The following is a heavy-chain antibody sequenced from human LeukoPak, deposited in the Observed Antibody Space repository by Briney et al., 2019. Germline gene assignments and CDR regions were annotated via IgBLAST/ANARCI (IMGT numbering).Heavy chain of an antibody. Sequence: SETLSLTCAVYGGPFSGYYWSWIRQPPGKGLEWIGEINHSGSTNYNPSLKGRVTISVDTSKNQFSLKLSSVTAADTAVYYCARESGRRSIFGVVINPWGQGTLVTVSS. CDR1: GGPFSGYY. D-gene: IGHD3-3*01. CDR3: ARESGRRSIFGVVINP. V-gene: IGHV4-34*01. J-gene: IGHJ5*02. CDR2: INHSGST.